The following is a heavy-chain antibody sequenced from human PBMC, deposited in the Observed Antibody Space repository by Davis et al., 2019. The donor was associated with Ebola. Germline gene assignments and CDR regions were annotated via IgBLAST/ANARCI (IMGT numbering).Heavy chain of an antibody. CDR3: ARRYCSGGSCYQFDY. CDR2: ISWNSGSI. CDR1: GFTFDDYA. D-gene: IGHD2-15*01. J-gene: IGHJ4*02. V-gene: IGHV3-9*01. Sequence: PGGSLRLSCAASGFTFDDYAMHWVRHAPGKGLEWVSGISWNSGSIGYADSVKGRFTISRDNAKNSLYLQMNSLRAEDTALYYCARRYCSGGSCYQFDYWGQGTLVTVSS.